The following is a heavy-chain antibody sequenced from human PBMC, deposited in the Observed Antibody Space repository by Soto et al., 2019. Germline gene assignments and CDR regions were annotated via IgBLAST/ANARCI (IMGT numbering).Heavy chain of an antibody. J-gene: IGHJ6*02. CDR3: AKDRIAARPVGMDV. D-gene: IGHD6-6*01. V-gene: IGHV3-30*18. CDR2: ISYDGSNK. Sequence: GGSLRLSCAASGFTFSSYGMHWVRQAPGKGLEWVAVISYDGSNKYYADSVKDRFTISRDNSKNTLYLQMNSLRAEDTAVYYCAKDRIAARPVGMDVWGQGTTVTVSS. CDR1: GFTFSSYG.